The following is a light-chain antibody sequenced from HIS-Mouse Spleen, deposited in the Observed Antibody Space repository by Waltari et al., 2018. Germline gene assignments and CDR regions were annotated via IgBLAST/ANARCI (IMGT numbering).Light chain of an antibody. CDR2: EGS. CDR3: CSYAGSSTSVV. J-gene: IGLJ2*01. CDR1: SRDVGSYNL. Sequence: QSALTQPASVSGSPGQSITIPCPGTSRDVGSYNLFSWYQQHPGNAPKLMIYEGSKRPSGVSNRFSGSKSGNTASLTISGLQAEDEADYYCCSYAGSSTSVVFGGGTKLTVL. V-gene: IGLV2-23*01.